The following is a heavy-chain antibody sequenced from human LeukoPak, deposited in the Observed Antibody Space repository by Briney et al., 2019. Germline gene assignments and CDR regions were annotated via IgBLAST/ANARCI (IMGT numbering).Heavy chain of an antibody. J-gene: IGHJ5*02. V-gene: IGHV1-8*01. CDR1: GYTFTSYD. D-gene: IGHD3-10*01. CDR2: MNPNSGNT. Sequence: GASVTVSCKASGYTFTSYDINWVRQATGQGLEWMGWMNPNSGNTGYAQKFQGRVTMTRNTSISTAYMELSSLRSEDTAVYYCARRRSGSYYNWFDPWGQGTLVTVSS. CDR3: ARRRSGSYYNWFDP.